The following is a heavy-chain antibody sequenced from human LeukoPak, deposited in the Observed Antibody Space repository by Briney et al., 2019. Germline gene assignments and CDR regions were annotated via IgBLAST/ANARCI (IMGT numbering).Heavy chain of an antibody. CDR1: GFKFTKYW. V-gene: IGHV3-7*01. CDR2: IKQDGSEK. J-gene: IGHJ6*02. Sequence: GGSLRLSCAASGFKFTKYWMSWVRQAPGKGLEWVANIKQDGSEKYYVDSVKGRFTISRDNAENLVYLQMNSLRVEDTAVYYCASLKGMDVWGQGTTVTVSS. CDR3: ASLKGMDV.